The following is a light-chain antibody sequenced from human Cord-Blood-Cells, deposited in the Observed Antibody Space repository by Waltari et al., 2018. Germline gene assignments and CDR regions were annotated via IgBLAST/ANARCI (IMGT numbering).Light chain of an antibody. CDR2: DVS. V-gene: IGLV2-14*01. CDR1: RRDVGGYNY. CDR3: SSYTSSSTVV. Sequence: QSALTQPASVSGSPGQSITISCTGTRRDVGGYNYVSWYQQHPGKAPKLKIYDVSTRPSGVSNRFSGSKSGNTASLTISGLQAEDEADYYCSSYTSSSTVVFGGGTKLTVL. J-gene: IGLJ2*01.